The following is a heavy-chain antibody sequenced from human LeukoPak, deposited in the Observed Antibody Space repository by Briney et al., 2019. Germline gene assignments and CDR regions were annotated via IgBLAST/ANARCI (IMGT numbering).Heavy chain of an antibody. J-gene: IGHJ6*03. CDR2: IYSGGST. V-gene: IGHV3-66*02. Sequence: GGSLRLSCAASGFIVSNNYMSWIRQAPGKGLEWVSIIYSGGSTFYADSVKGRFTISRDNSKNTLYLQMNSLRAEDTAVYYCAKGTPGYSGYVDYYYYMDVWGKGTTVTISS. D-gene: IGHD5-12*01. CDR3: AKGTPGYSGYVDYYYYMDV. CDR1: GFIVSNNY.